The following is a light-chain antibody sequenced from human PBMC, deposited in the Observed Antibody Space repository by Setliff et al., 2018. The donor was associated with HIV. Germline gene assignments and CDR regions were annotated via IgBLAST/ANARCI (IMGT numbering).Light chain of an antibody. Sequence: QSALPQPASVSGSPGQSITISCTGTSSDVGGYNYVSWYQQHPDKAPKLMIYDVSNRPSGVSNRFSGSKSGNTASLTISGLQAEDEADYYCSSYTSSSTLWVFGGGTK. V-gene: IGLV2-14*03. CDR1: SSDVGGYNY. CDR3: SSYTSSSTLWV. J-gene: IGLJ3*02. CDR2: DVS.